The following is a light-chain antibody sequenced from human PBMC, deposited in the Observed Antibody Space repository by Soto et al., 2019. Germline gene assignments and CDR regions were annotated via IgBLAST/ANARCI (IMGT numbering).Light chain of an antibody. CDR3: QQFYRYPWA. CDR2: KAS. J-gene: IGKJ1*01. V-gene: IGKV1-5*03. CDR1: QSVDTC. Sequence: DIQMTQSPSTLSASVGDRVTITCRASQSVDTCLAWYQQKPGKAPHLLIYKASSLETGVPSRFSGRGSVTGFTLPVSSLQPDVFATYYCQQFYRYPWAFGQVTKVESK.